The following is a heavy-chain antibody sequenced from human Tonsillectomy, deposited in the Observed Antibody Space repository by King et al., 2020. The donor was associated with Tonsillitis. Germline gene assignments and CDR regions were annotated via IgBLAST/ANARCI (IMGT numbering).Heavy chain of an antibody. CDR1: GFSFNDYD. CDR3: AKDTKLGATPYYFDY. CDR2: ISWNGGNI. V-gene: IGHV3-9*01. J-gene: IGHJ4*02. Sequence: VQLVESGGGLVQPGRSLRLSCAASGFSFNDYDMHWVRQAPGKGPEWVSGISWNGGNIRYADSVKGRFTISRDNAKNSLYLEMSSLRADDSALYYCAKDTKLGATPYYFDYWGQGTLVTVSS. D-gene: IGHD1-26*01.